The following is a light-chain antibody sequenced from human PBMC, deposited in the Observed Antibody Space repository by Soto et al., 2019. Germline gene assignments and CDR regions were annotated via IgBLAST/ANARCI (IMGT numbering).Light chain of an antibody. CDR3: QQYCSSFSLP. Sequence: EIVLTQSPGTLSLSPGERATLSCRASQSVSSSYLGWYQQKPGQAPRLLIYGASSRATGIPDRLSGSGSRPDFTLTISRLELDDFAVYYCQQYCSSFSLPFGPGTKVDIK. J-gene: IGKJ3*01. V-gene: IGKV3-20*01. CDR2: GAS. CDR1: QSVSSSY.